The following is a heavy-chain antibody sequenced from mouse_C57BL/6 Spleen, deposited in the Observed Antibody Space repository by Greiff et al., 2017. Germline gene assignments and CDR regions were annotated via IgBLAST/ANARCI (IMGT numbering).Heavy chain of an antibody. CDR3: ARGSYDGYYGAY. D-gene: IGHD2-3*01. Sequence: QVQLQQPGAELVRPGTSVKLSCKASGYTFTSYWMHWVKQRPGQGLEWIGVIDPSDSYTNYNQQFKGKATLTVDTSSSTAYMQLRSLTSEDSAVYYCARGSYDGYYGAYWGQGTLVTVSA. CDR1: GYTFTSYW. CDR2: IDPSDSYT. J-gene: IGHJ3*01. V-gene: IGHV1-59*01.